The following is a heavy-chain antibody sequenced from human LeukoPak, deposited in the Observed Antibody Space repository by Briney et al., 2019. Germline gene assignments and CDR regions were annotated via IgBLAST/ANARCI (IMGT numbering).Heavy chain of an antibody. V-gene: IGHV3-74*01. J-gene: IGHJ4*02. CDR3: ARVETAMVRGVDY. CDR2: INSDGSST. CDR1: GFTFSSYW. Sequence: GGSLRLSCAAFGFTFSSYWMHWVRQAPGKGLVWVSRINSDGSSTSYADSVKGRFTISRDNAKNTLYLQMNSLRAEDTAVYYCARVETAMVRGVDYWGQGTLVTVSS. D-gene: IGHD5-18*01.